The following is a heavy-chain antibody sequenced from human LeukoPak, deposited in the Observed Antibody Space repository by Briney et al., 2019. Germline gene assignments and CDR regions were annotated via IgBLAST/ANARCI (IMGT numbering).Heavy chain of an antibody. CDR3: ARSYSSSWYPANAFDI. CDR2: IWYDGSNK. Sequence: GGSLRLSCAASGFTFSSYGMHWVRQAPGKGLEWVSVIWYDGSNKYYADSVKGRFTISRDNSKNTLYLQMNSLRAEDTAMYYCARSYSSSWYPANAFDIWGQGTMVTVSS. CDR1: GFTFSSYG. J-gene: IGHJ3*02. V-gene: IGHV3-33*01. D-gene: IGHD6-13*01.